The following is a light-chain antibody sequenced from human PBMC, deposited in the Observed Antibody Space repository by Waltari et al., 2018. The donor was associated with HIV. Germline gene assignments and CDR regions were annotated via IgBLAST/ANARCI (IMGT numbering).Light chain of an antibody. J-gene: IGLJ2*01. Sequence: QSVLTQPPSTSRTPGPRVTISCPGSSSNFGRNAVTWYQQLPGTAPKLVIYTNNQRMPGVLDRFTGSKSGTSASLAISGLQSEDEAHYYCAVWDDSLNGNVIFGGGTKLTVL. CDR3: AVWDDSLNGNVI. CDR1: SSNFGRNA. V-gene: IGLV1-44*01. CDR2: TNN.